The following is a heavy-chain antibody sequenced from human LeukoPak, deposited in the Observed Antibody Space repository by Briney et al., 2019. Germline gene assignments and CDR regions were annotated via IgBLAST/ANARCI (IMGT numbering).Heavy chain of an antibody. J-gene: IGHJ5*02. D-gene: IGHD4-17*01. CDR3: AHSYGDYGRFDP. CDR2: IYYSGST. V-gene: IGHV4-59*12. Sequence: SETLSPTCTVSGGSISSYYWSWIRQPPGKGLEWIGYIYYSGSTNYNPSLKSRVTISVDTSKNQFSLKLSSVTAADTAVYYCAHSYGDYGRFDPWGQGTLVTVSS. CDR1: GGSISSYY.